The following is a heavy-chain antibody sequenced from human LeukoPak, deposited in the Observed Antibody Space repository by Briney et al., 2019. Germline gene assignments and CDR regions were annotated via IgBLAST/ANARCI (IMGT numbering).Heavy chain of an antibody. V-gene: IGHV3-33*01. CDR1: GFTFSSYG. D-gene: IGHD2-21*02. J-gene: IGHJ3*02. Sequence: GGSLRLSCAASGFTFSSYGMHWVRQAPGKGLEWVAVIWYDGSNKYYADSVKGRFTISRDNSKNTLYLQMNSLRAEDTAVYYWARTATYCGGDCYGNDAFDIWGQGTMVTVSS. CDR3: ARTATYCGGDCYGNDAFDI. CDR2: IWYDGSNK.